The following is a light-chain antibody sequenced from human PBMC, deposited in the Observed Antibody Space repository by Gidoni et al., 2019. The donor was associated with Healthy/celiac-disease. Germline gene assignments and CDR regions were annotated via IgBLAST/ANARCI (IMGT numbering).Light chain of an antibody. V-gene: IGKV3-11*01. CDR3: QQRSNWKGFT. Sequence: EIVLTLSPATLSLSPGESATLSCRASQSVSSYLAWYQQKPGQAPRLLIYDASNRATGIPARFSGSGSGTDFTLTISSLEPEDFAVYYCQQRSNWKGFTFGPGTKVDIK. CDR1: QSVSSY. J-gene: IGKJ3*01. CDR2: DAS.